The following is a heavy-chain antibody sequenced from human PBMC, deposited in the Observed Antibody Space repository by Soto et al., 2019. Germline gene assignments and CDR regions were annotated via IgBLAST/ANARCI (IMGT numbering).Heavy chain of an antibody. CDR1: GYTFTGYY. CDR3: ARGVMDLYSSSWYGGEDPDWFDP. CDR2: INAGNGNT. J-gene: IGHJ5*02. D-gene: IGHD6-13*01. Sequence: ASVKVSCKASGYTFTGYYMHWVRQAPGQRLEWVGWINAGNGNTKYSQKFQGRVTMTRNTSISTAYMELSSLRSEDTAVYYCARGVMDLYSSSWYGGEDPDWFDPWGQGTLVTVSS. V-gene: IGHV1-3*01.